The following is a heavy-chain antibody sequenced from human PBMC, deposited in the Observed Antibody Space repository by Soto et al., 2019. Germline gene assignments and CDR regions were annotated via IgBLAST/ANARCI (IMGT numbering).Heavy chain of an antibody. J-gene: IGHJ6*03. CDR3: SSGPQTSYYGSWGWTGYYYYMDV. CDR2: IIPILGIA. V-gene: IGHV1-69*02. Sequence: QVQLVQSGAEVKKPGSSVKVSCKASGGTFSSYTISWVRQAPGQGLEWMGRIIPILGIANYAQKFQGTVTITADKAMSTAYMELSSLRSEDTAVYDCSSGPQTSYYGSWGWTGYYYYMDVWGKGTTVTVSS. CDR1: GGTFSSYT. D-gene: IGHD3-10*01.